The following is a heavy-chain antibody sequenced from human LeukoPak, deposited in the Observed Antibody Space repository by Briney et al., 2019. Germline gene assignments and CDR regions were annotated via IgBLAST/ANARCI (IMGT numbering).Heavy chain of an antibody. CDR2: ISYDGSNK. V-gene: IGHV3-30*03. Sequence: GGSLRLSRAASGFTFSSYGMHWVRQAPGKGLEWVAVISYDGSNKYYVDSVKGRFTISRDNAKNSLYLQMNSLRAEDTAVYYCARESSGFDAFDIWGQGTMVTVSS. D-gene: IGHD6-19*01. J-gene: IGHJ3*02. CDR1: GFTFSSYG. CDR3: ARESSGFDAFDI.